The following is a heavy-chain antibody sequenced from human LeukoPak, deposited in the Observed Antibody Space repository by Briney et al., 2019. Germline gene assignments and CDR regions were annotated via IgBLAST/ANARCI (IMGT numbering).Heavy chain of an antibody. Sequence: ASVKVSCKASGGTFSSYAISWVRQAPGQGLEWMGGIIPIFGTANYAQKFQGRVTITTDESTSTAYMELSSLRSEDTAVYYCARAPGGSGSYWYYYHYMDVWGKGTTVTVSS. CDR2: IIPIFGTA. V-gene: IGHV1-69*05. D-gene: IGHD3-10*01. CDR1: GGTFSSYA. J-gene: IGHJ6*03. CDR3: ARAPGGSGSYWYYYHYMDV.